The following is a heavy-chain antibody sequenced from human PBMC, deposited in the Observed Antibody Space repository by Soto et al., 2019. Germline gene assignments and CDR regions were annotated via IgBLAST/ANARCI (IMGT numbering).Heavy chain of an antibody. D-gene: IGHD3-10*01. CDR2: IIPIFGTA. CDR3: ARDITMVRGVNQINWFEP. V-gene: IGHV1-69*06. J-gene: IGHJ5*02. CDR1: GGTFSSYA. Sequence: SVKISCKASGGTFSSYAISWVRQAPGQGLEWMGGIIPIFGTASYAQKFQGRVTITADKSTSTAYMELSSLRSEDTAVYYCARDITMVRGVNQINWFEPWGQGTLVTVSS.